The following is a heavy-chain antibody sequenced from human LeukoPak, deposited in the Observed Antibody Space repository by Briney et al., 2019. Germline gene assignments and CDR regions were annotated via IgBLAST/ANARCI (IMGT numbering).Heavy chain of an antibody. V-gene: IGHV3-48*04. CDR2: ISGNGGVI. Sequence: GGTLRLSCAGSGFSFSTYGMTWVRQAPGKGLEWLSYISGNGGVIQYADSVKGRFTISGDNAKNLLYLQMDSLRVEDTAIYYCARDPRTVRIWGQGTLVTVSS. J-gene: IGHJ4*02. CDR1: GFSFSTYG. D-gene: IGHD1-1*01. CDR3: ARDPRTVRI.